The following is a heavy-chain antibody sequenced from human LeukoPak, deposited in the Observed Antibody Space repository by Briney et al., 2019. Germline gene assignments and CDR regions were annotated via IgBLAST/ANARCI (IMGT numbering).Heavy chain of an antibody. CDR3: ANAYCGGDCYSKAFDI. CDR2: IYYSGST. Sequence: SETLSLTCTVSGGSISSSSYYWGWIRQPPGKGLEWIESIYYSGSTYYNPSLKSRVTISVDTSKNQFSLKLSSVTAADTAVYYCANAYCGGDCYSKAFDIWGQGTMVIVSS. D-gene: IGHD2-21*02. J-gene: IGHJ3*02. CDR1: GGSISSSSYY. V-gene: IGHV4-39*07.